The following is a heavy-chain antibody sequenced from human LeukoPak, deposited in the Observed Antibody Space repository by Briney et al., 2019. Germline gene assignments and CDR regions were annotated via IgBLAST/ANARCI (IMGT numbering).Heavy chain of an antibody. J-gene: IGHJ4*02. Sequence: GGSLRLSCAASGFTVSSNFMSWVRLAPGKGLECVSVIYIDGKTFYAESVKGRFTISRDNSKNTLYLQMNSLRAEDTAVYYCARIGGSVDIGWFFDYWGQGTLVTVSS. CDR3: ARIGGSVDIGWFFDY. V-gene: IGHV3-66*01. CDR2: IYIDGKT. CDR1: GFTVSSNF. D-gene: IGHD6-19*01.